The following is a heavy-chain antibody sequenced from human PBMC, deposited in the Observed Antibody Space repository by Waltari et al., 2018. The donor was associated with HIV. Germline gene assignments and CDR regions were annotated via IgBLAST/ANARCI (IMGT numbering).Heavy chain of an antibody. V-gene: IGHV4-34*01. J-gene: IGHJ4*02. CDR2: ISQRRIT. D-gene: IGHD1-26*01. CDR3: ATMRSTIEGPPSDS. Sequence: QVQLQQWGAGLLKPSETLSLTCAVYGGSFSDYYWSWIRQPPGKGLEWIGEISQRRITNYNPSRKSRGSISVDTSKNQFSLKLTSVTAADTAVYYCATMRSTIEGPPSDSWGQGTLVTVSS. CDR1: GGSFSDYY.